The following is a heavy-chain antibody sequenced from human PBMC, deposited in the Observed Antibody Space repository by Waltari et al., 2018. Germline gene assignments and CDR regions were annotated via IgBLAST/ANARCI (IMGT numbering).Heavy chain of an antibody. CDR3: VRVADCGGACHPGGPFDL. J-gene: IGHJ3*01. Sequence: EVRLVESGGTLVHPGGSLRLSCAASGFIFKNYRMNWTRQPPGEGLEWVADIKQGGSEKYYVDSVKGRFTVSRDDAENSVYLEMNSLRAGDTAVYYYVRVADCGGACHPGGPFDLWGHGTMVVVSS. CDR2: IKQGGSEK. D-gene: IGHD2-21*02. V-gene: IGHV3-7*01. CDR1: GFIFKNYR.